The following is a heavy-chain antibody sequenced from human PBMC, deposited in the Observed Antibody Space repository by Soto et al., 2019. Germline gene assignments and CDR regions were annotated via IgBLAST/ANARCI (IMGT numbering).Heavy chain of an antibody. J-gene: IGHJ3*02. CDR2: IYSGGST. CDR3: ARDGRRVAFDI. Sequence: PGGSLRLSCAASGFTVSSNYMSWVRQAPGKGLEWVSVIYSGGSTYYADSVKGRFTISRDNSKNTLYLQMNSLRAEDTAVYYCARDGRRVAFDIWGQGTMVTVSS. CDR1: GFTVSSNY. V-gene: IGHV3-53*01.